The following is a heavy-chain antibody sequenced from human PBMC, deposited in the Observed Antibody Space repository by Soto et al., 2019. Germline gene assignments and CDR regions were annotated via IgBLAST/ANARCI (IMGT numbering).Heavy chain of an antibody. CDR1: GGSISSGGYY. Sequence: SETLSLTCTVSGGSISSGGYYWSWIRQHPGKGLEWIGYIYYSGSTYYNPSLKSRVTISVDTSKNQFSLKLSSVTAADTAVYYCARSTNGADDAFDIWGQGTMVTVSS. CDR3: ARSTNGADDAFDI. V-gene: IGHV4-31*03. D-gene: IGHD4-17*01. J-gene: IGHJ3*02. CDR2: IYYSGST.